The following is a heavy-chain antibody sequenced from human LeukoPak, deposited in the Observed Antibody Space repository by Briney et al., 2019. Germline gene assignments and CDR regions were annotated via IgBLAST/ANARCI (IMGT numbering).Heavy chain of an antibody. CDR3: ARTRLSEYYFDY. CDR1: GGSISGHY. D-gene: IGHD2-21*02. J-gene: IGHJ4*02. V-gene: IGHV4-59*11. CDR2: IFYSGST. Sequence: SETLSLTCTVSGGSISGHYWSWIRQPPGRGLEWIGCIFYSGSTNYNLSLKSRVTISVDTSKDQFSLNLSSVAAADTAVYYCARTRLSEYYFDYWGQGIPVTVSS.